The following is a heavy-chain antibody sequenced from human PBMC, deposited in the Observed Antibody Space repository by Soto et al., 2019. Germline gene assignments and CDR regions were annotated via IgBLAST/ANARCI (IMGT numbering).Heavy chain of an antibody. CDR3: AKRPGRRGLGEVDF. CDR1: GFTFSSYG. Sequence: GGSLRLSCAASGFTFSSYGMHWVRRAPGRGLEWVAVISYDGSNKYYADSVKGRFTISRDNSKNTLYLQMNSLRAEDTAVYYCAKRPGRRGLGEVDFWGEGTVVTVSS. D-gene: IGHD3-16*01. CDR2: ISYDGSNK. V-gene: IGHV3-30*18. J-gene: IGHJ4*02.